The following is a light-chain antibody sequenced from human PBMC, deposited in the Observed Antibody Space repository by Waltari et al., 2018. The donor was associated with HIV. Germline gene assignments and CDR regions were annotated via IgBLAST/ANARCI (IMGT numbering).Light chain of an antibody. CDR3: ASWDDSLIGPV. CDR2: SNN. J-gene: IGLJ2*01. V-gene: IGLV1-44*01. CDR1: SFTIGSNT. Sequence: QSVLSQPPSASGTPGQRVTISCSGSSFTIGSNTVNWYQQPPGTAPKLLINSNNKRPSGVPDRFSGSKSGTSASLAISGLQSDDEADYYCASWDDSLIGPVFGGGTKLTVL.